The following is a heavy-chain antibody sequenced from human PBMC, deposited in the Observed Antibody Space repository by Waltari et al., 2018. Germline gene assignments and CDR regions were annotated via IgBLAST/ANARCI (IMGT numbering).Heavy chain of an antibody. V-gene: IGHV3-15*01. CDR1: GCTFTQAG. Sequence: EVQLVESGGGLVEPGGSLRLTWADCGCTFTQAGRGLVRRAPGKGLEWIGHIRSKKDDGTTDYAAPVKGRFTISRDDSKNTMYLQMDSLKTEDTAVYYCVTDWGIVGNPAGRYLDLWGRGTLVSVSS. CDR2: IRSKKDDGTT. D-gene: IGHD1-26*01. CDR3: VTDWGIVGNPAGRYLDL. J-gene: IGHJ2*01.